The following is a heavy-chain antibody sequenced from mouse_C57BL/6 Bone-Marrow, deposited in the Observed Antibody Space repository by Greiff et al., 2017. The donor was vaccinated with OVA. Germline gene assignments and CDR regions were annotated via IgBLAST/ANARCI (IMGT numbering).Heavy chain of an antibody. CDR2: IYPRSGNT. V-gene: IGHV1-81*01. CDR1: GYTFTSYG. CDR3: ATTGGYAMDY. J-gene: IGHJ4*01. Sequence: VQGVESGAELARPGASVKLSCKASGYTFTSYGISWVKQRTGQGLEWIGEIYPRSGNTYYNEKFKGKATLTADKSSSTAYMELRSLTSEDSAVYFCATTGGYAMDYWGQGASVTVSS.